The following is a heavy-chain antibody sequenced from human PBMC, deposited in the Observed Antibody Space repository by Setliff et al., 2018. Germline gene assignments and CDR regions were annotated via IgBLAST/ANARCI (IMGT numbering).Heavy chain of an antibody. CDR3: ARDSGLYYYDSSGYYVVGYFDY. CDR2: ISSSSSYI. CDR1: GFTFSSYS. J-gene: IGHJ4*02. D-gene: IGHD3-22*01. Sequence: AGGSLRLSCAASGFTFSSYSMNWVRQAPGKGLEWVSSISSSSSYIYYADSVKGRFTISRDNAKNSLYLQMNSLRAEDTAVYYCARDSGLYYYDSSGYYVVGYFDYWGQGTLVTVSS. V-gene: IGHV3-21*01.